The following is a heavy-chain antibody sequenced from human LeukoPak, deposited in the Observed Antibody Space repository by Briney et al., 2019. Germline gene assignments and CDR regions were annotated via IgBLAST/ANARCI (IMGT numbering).Heavy chain of an antibody. Sequence: GGSLRLSCAASGFTFSSSWMHWVCQAPEKGLEWVANIKQDGSEKNYVDSVKGRFTISRDNAKSSLYLQMNSLRGEDTAVYYCARDSARWGTGSTDYWGQGTLVTVSS. V-gene: IGHV3-7*05. J-gene: IGHJ4*02. CDR3: ARDSARWGTGSTDY. CDR1: GFTFSSSW. D-gene: IGHD1-7*01. CDR2: IKQDGSEK.